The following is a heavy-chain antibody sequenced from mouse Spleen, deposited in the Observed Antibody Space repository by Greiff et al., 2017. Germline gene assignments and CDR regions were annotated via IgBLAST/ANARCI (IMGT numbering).Heavy chain of an antibody. CDR2: ISNGGGST. V-gene: IGHV5-12*01. CDR1: GFTFSDYY. CDR3: ARRGPYYSNYGTDWYFDV. Sequence: EVQLVESGGGLVQPGGSLKLSCAASGFTFSDYYMYWVRQTPEKRLEWVAYISNGGGSTYYPDTVKGRFTISRDNAKNTLYLQMSRLKSEDTAMYYCARRGPYYSNYGTDWYFDVWGTGTTVTVSS. J-gene: IGHJ1*03. D-gene: IGHD2-5*01.